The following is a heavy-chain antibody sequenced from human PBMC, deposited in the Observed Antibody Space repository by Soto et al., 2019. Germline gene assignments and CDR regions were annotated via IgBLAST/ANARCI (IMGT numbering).Heavy chain of an antibody. Sequence: QAQLVQSGAEVKKPGASVKVSCKASEYTFTSYDINWVRQATGQGLEWMGWMNPNSGYTDYAQKLQGRGTMSRTTSISTAYLELSSLTYENPAVYYCARGGHGAFEPWGQGTLVTVSS. D-gene: IGHD3-16*01. V-gene: IGHV1-8*01. CDR1: EYTFTSYD. CDR2: MNPNSGYT. J-gene: IGHJ5*02. CDR3: ARGGHGAFEP.